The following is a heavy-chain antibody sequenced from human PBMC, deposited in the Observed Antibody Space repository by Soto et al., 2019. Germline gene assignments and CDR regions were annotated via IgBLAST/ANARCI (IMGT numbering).Heavy chain of an antibody. V-gene: IGHV1-46*02. D-gene: IGHD3-3*01. CDR3: ARDGDFWRWDY. CDR2: INPSGGST. J-gene: IGHJ4*02. Sequence: ASVKVSCTASGESFNSYYMHCVRQAPGQGLEWMGIINPSGGSTTYAQKFQGRVIMTRDTSTSTIYMELSSLRFEDTALYYCARDGDFWRWDYWGQGTQVTVSS. CDR1: GESFNSYY.